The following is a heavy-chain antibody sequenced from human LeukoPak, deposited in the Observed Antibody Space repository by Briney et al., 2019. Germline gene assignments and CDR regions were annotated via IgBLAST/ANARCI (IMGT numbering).Heavy chain of an antibody. J-gene: IGHJ5*02. Sequence: SETLSRTCTVSGGSISAYYWSWIRQPAGNGLEWIGRIYTSGSTNYNPSLKSRVTMSVDTSKNQFSLKLSSVTAADTSVYYCARDRPAAQLDYWSDPWGQGTLVTVSS. CDR2: IYTSGST. V-gene: IGHV4-4*07. CDR3: ARDRPAAQLDYWSDP. CDR1: GGSISAYY. D-gene: IGHD6-13*01.